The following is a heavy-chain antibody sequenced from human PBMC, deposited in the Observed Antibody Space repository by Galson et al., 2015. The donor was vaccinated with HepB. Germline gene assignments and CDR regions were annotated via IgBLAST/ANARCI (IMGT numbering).Heavy chain of an antibody. CDR3: AKVPRYCIGGVCYSWFDP. CDR2: VSGSGSST. Sequence: SLRLSCAASGFTFSSYAMTWVRQAPGKGLEWVSGVSGSGSSTYSADSVKGRFTISRDNSKNTLYLQMNSLRAEDTAVYYCAKVPRYCIGGVCYSWFDPWGQGTLVTVSS. D-gene: IGHD2-8*02. V-gene: IGHV3-23*01. J-gene: IGHJ5*02. CDR1: GFTFSSYA.